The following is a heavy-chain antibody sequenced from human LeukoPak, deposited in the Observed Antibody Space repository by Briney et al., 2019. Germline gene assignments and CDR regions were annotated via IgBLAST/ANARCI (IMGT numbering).Heavy chain of an antibody. V-gene: IGHV3-21*01. CDR3: ARDYCSSTSCYTDY. CDR1: GFTFSGYS. D-gene: IGHD2-2*01. J-gene: IGHJ4*02. Sequence: MAGGSLRLSCAASGFTFSGYSMNWVRQAPGKGLEWVSSISSSSSYIYYADSVKGRFTISRDNAKNSLYLQMNSLRAEDTAVYYCARDYCSSTSCYTDYWGQGTLVTVSS. CDR2: ISSSSSYI.